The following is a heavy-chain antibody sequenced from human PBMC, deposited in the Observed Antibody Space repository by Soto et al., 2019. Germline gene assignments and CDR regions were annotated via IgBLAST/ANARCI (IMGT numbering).Heavy chain of an antibody. V-gene: IGHV4-31*03. CDR3: ARDVRSSIAEKPKAWFDP. CDR2: ISYSGST. Sequence: SETLSLTCTVSGGSISSGGYYWSWIRQHPGTGLEWIGHISYSGSTYYNTSLKSRVTISVDTSRNQFSLQMNSLRAEDTAVYYCARDVRSSIAEKPKAWFDPWGQGTLVTVSS. CDR1: GGSISSGGYY. J-gene: IGHJ5*02. D-gene: IGHD6-6*01.